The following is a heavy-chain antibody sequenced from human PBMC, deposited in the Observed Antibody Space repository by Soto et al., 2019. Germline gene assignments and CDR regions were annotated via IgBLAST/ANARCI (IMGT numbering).Heavy chain of an antibody. CDR2: ISAYNGNT. V-gene: IGHV1-18*01. Sequence: GASVKVSCKASGYTFTSYGISCVRQAPGQGLEWMGWISAYNGNTNYAQKLQGRVTMTTDTSTSTAYMELRSLRSDDTAVYYCARAFTYCYDSSGYQIFDYWGQGTLVTVSS. D-gene: IGHD3-22*01. CDR1: GYTFTSYG. J-gene: IGHJ4*02. CDR3: ARAFTYCYDSSGYQIFDY.